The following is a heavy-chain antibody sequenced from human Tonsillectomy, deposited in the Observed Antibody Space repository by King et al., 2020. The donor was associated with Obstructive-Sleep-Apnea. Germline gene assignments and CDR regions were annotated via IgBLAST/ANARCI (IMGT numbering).Heavy chain of an antibody. D-gene: IGHD6-13*01. CDR3: PTDLSSSWSQYFQP. J-gene: IGHJ1*01. V-gene: IGHV3-15*01. Sequence: EVQLVESGGGLVKPGGSLRLSCAASGFTFSNAWMSWVRQAPGKGLEWVGRIKSKTDGGTTDYAAPVKGRFTIPRDDSKNTLYLQMNSLKTEDTAVYYCPTDLSSSWSQYFQPWGAGTLVTVSS. CDR2: IKSKTDGGTT. CDR1: GFTFSNAW.